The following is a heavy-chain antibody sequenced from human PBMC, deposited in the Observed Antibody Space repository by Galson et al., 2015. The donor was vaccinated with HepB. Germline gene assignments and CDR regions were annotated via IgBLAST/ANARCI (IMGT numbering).Heavy chain of an antibody. D-gene: IGHD2-2*01. CDR2: IWSDGSDK. CDR3: ARDRCYWGSPSCSRMGPNY. CDR1: GFTFTKYG. J-gene: IGHJ4*02. V-gene: IGHV3-33*01. Sequence: SLRLSCATSGFTFTKYGMHWVRQAPGKGLEWVALIWSDGSDKNYADSVKGRFTISRDNSKNTVSLQMDSLRAEDTAVYYCARDRCYWGSPSCSRMGPNYWGQGTLVTVSS.